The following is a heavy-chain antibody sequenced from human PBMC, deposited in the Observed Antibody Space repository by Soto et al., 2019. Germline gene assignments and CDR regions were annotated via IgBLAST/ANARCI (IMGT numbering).Heavy chain of an antibody. CDR1: GGTFSSYA. Sequence: QVQLVQSGAEVKKPGSSVKVSCKASGGTFSSYAISWVRQAPGQGLEWMGGIIPIFGTANYAQKFQGRVTITAYADTSTAYMELISPRSEDTAVYYCARSRSPSAPHCYFDLWGHSTLVTLSS. V-gene: IGHV1-69*01. CDR2: IIPIFGTA. CDR3: ARSRSPSAPHCYFDL. J-gene: IGHJ2*01. D-gene: IGHD6-13*01.